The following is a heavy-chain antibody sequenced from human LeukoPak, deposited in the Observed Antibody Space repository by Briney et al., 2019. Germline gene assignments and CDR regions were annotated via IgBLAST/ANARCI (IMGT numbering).Heavy chain of an antibody. CDR3: ARDGSYYDFDY. Sequence: ASVKVSCKVSGYTLTELSMHWVRQAPGKGLEWMGGFDPEDGETIYAQKFQGRVAMTRDTSTSTVYMDLSSLRSEDTAVYFCARDGSYYDFDYWGQGTLVTVSS. CDR1: GYTLTELS. CDR2: FDPEDGET. J-gene: IGHJ4*02. V-gene: IGHV1-24*01. D-gene: IGHD1-26*01.